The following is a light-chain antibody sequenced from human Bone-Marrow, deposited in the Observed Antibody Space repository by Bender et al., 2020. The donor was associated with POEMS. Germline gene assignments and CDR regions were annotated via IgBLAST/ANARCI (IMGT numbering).Light chain of an antibody. CDR3: CSYAGTYTLL. CDR1: SSDVGAYNL. CDR2: EVN. J-gene: IGLJ2*01. Sequence: QSALTQPPSASGSPGQSVTISCTGTSSDVGAYNLVSWYQQHPGKAPKLMIYEVNKRPSGVPDRFSGSKSGNTASLTISGLQAEDEADYYCCSYAGTYTLLFGGGTKLTVL. V-gene: IGLV2-8*01.